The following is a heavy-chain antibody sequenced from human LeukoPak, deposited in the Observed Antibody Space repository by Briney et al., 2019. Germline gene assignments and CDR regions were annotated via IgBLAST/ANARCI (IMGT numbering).Heavy chain of an antibody. V-gene: IGHV1-8*03. CDR2: MIPNSGNT. D-gene: IGHD3-3*01. Sequence: ASVKVSCKASGYTFTSYDINWVRQATGQGLEWMGWMIPNSGNTGYAQKFQGRVTITRNTSISTAYMELSSLRSEDTAVYYCAREGKRSYDFWGRYYYYYMDVWGKGTTVTVSS. CDR1: GYTFTSYD. CDR3: AREGKRSYDFWGRYYYYYMDV. J-gene: IGHJ6*03.